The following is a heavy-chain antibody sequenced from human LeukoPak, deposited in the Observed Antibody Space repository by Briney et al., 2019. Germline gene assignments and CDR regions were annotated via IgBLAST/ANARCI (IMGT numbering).Heavy chain of an antibody. V-gene: IGHV4-34*01. Sequence: KPSETLSLTCAVYGGSFSGYYWSWIRQPPGKGLEWIGEINHSGSTNYNPSLKCRVTISVDTSKNQFSLKLSSVTAADTAVYYCAILNIQLLYGYWFDPWGEGALVTVSS. CDR3: AILNIQLLYGYWFDP. J-gene: IGHJ5*02. CDR1: GGSFSGYY. D-gene: IGHD2-2*02. CDR2: INHSGST.